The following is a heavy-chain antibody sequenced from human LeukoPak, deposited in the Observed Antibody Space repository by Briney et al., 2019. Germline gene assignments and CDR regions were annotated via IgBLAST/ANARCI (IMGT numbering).Heavy chain of an antibody. V-gene: IGHV3-66*01. CDR1: EFSVGSNY. CDR2: IYSGGST. J-gene: IGHJ2*01. Sequence: GGSLRLSCAASEFSVGSNYMTWVRQAPGKGLEWVSLIYSGGSTYYADSVKGRFTISRDNSKNTLYLQMNSLRAEDTAVYYCARDIDGDYPGWYFDLWGRGTLVTVSS. CDR3: ARDIDGDYPGWYFDL. D-gene: IGHD4-17*01.